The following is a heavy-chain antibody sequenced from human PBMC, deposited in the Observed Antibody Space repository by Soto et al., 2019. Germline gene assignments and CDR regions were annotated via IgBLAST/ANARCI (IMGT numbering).Heavy chain of an antibody. Sequence: QVQLVQSGAEVKKPGASVKVSCKASGYTFTSYDINWVRQATGQGLEWMGWMNPNSGNTGYAQKFQGRVTMTRNTSISTAYMELSSLKSEDTAVYYCARWPDGYYYYGMDVWGQGTTVTVSS. CDR3: ARWPDGYYYYGMDV. CDR2: MNPNSGNT. CDR1: GYTFTSYD. J-gene: IGHJ6*02. V-gene: IGHV1-8*01.